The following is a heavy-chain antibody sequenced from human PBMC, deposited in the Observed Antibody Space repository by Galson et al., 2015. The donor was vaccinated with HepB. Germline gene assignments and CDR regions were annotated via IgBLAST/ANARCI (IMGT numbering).Heavy chain of an antibody. CDR1: GFTFDDYG. Sequence: SLRLSCAASGFTFDDYGMSWVRQAPGKGLEWVSGINWNGGSTGYADSVKGRFTISRDNAKNSLYLQMNSLRAEDTALYYCARDSARITGTRGYFDYWGQGTLVTVSS. CDR2: INWNGGST. D-gene: IGHD1-20*01. J-gene: IGHJ4*02. V-gene: IGHV3-20*04. CDR3: ARDSARITGTRGYFDY.